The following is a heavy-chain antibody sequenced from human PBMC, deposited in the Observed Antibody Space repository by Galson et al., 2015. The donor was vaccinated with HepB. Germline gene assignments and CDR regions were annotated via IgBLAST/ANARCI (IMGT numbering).Heavy chain of an antibody. CDR2: IWSDRSTI. CDR1: GFTFSSYS. V-gene: IGHV3-30*02. Sequence: SLRLSCAASGFTFSSYSMHWVCQAPGKGLEWVACIWSDRSTIYYADSVKGRFTISRDNSKNTLYLQMNSLRGEDTAVYYCAKDKIQLLLSYYYGMDVWGQGTTVTVSS. J-gene: IGHJ6*02. D-gene: IGHD5-18*01. CDR3: AKDKIQLLLSYYYGMDV.